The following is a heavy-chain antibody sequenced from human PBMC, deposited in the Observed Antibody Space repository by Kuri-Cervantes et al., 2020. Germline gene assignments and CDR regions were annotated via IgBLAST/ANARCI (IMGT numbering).Heavy chain of an antibody. CDR2: ISWNSGSI. D-gene: IGHD3-22*01. J-gene: IGHJ4*02. V-gene: IGHV3-9*01. CDR1: GFTFSSYA. Sequence: GGSLRLSCAASGFTFSSYAMHWVRQAPGKGLEWVSGISWNSGSIGYADSVKGRFTISRDNAKNSLYLQMNSLRAEDTALYYCAKGLYYYDRTAFDYWGQGTLVTVSS. CDR3: AKGLYYYDRTAFDY.